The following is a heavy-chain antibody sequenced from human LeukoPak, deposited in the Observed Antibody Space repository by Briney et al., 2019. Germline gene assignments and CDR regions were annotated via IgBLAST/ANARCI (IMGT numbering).Heavy chain of an antibody. D-gene: IGHD2-2*01. CDR3: ASHPSAIVLRPGGREVRDAFDI. CDR2: IYHSGST. CDR1: GGSFSGYY. J-gene: IGHJ3*02. V-gene: IGHV4-34*01. Sequence: SETLSLTCAVYGGSFSGYYWSWIRQPPGKGLEWIGYIYHSGSTYYNPSLKSRVTISVDTSKNQFSLRLTSVTAADTAVYYCASHPSAIVLRPGGREVRDAFDIWGQGTMVTVSS.